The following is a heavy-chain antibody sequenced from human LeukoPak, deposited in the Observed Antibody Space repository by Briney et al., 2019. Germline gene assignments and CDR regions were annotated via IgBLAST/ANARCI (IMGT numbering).Heavy chain of an antibody. J-gene: IGHJ5*01. CDR2: IKQDGSEN. CDR1: GFTFSSYG. D-gene: IGHD6-19*01. V-gene: IGHV3-7*01. CDR3: ARGSGWYFP. Sequence: GGSLRLSCAASGFTFSSYGMHWVRQAPGKGLEWVANIKQDGSENYYVDSVKGRFTISRDNAKNSLYLQMNSLRAEDTAVYYCARGSGWYFPWGQGTLVTVSS.